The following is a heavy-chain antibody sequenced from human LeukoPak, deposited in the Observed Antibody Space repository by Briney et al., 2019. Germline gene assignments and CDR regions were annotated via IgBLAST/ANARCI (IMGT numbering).Heavy chain of an antibody. CDR3: TRSGYRHPYHFDS. Sequence: GGSLRLSCAASGFTFSSYSMNWVRQAPGKGLEWVSVLYTGGGTDHADSVKGRFTISRDNSKNTLSLQMNSLRAEDTAIYYCTRSGYRHPYHFDSWGQGTLVTVSS. D-gene: IGHD3-22*01. V-gene: IGHV3-53*01. CDR2: LYTGGGT. J-gene: IGHJ4*02. CDR1: GFTFSSYS.